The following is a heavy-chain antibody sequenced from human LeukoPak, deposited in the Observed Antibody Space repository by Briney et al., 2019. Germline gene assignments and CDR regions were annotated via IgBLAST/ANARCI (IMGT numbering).Heavy chain of an antibody. J-gene: IGHJ5*02. CDR1: GYTFTSYG. Sequence: EASVKVSCKASGYTFTSYGISWVRQAPGQGLEWMGWISAYNGNTNYAQKLQGRVTMTTDTSTSTAYMELRSLRSDDTPVYYCARVVNYYGSGNWFDPWGQGTLVTVSS. CDR2: ISAYNGNT. V-gene: IGHV1-18*01. D-gene: IGHD3-10*01. CDR3: ARVVNYYGSGNWFDP.